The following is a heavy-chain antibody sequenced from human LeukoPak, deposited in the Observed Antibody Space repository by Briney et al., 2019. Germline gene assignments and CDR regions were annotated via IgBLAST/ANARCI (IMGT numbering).Heavy chain of an antibody. J-gene: IGHJ4*02. Sequence: ASVKVSCKASGGTFSSYAISWVRQAPGQGLEWMGGIIPIFGTANYAQKFQGRVTITADKSTSTAYMELSSLRSEGTAVYYCARDYLHDSSGYADDYWGQGTLVTVSS. CDR1: GGTFSSYA. CDR2: IIPIFGTA. V-gene: IGHV1-69*06. D-gene: IGHD3-22*01. CDR3: ARDYLHDSSGYADDY.